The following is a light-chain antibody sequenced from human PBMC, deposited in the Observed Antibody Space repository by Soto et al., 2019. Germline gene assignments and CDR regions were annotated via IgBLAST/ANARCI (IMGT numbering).Light chain of an antibody. J-gene: IGKJ2*03. CDR2: SAF. Sequence: DIPMTQSPSSLSASVGDRVTITCRASQTVTTYLNWYQQMPGKAPKLLIYSAFSLQSGVPSRFSGSGSGTDFTLTISGLRPEDFATYFCQQSYIAPYSFGQGTRLEIK. V-gene: IGKV1-39*01. CDR3: QQSYIAPYS. CDR1: QTVTTY.